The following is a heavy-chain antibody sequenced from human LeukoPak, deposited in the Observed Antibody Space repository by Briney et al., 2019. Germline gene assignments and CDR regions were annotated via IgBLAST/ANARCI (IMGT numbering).Heavy chain of an antibody. D-gene: IGHD2-15*01. CDR3: ASGADIVVVVAATPPDY. CDR1: GGSISSSSYY. Sequence: PSETLSLTCTVSGGSISSSSYYWGWIRQPPGKGLEWIGSIYYSGSTYYNPSLKSRVTISVDTSKNQFSLKLSSVTAADTAVYYCASGADIVVVVAATPPDYWGQGTLVTVSS. CDR2: IYYSGST. J-gene: IGHJ4*02. V-gene: IGHV4-39*07.